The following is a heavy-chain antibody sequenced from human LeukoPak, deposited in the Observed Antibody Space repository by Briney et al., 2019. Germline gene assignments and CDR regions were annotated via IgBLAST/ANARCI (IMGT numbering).Heavy chain of an antibody. J-gene: IGHJ4*02. Sequence: PGGSLRLSCAASGFTFSSYAMSWVRQAPGKGLEWVSAISGSGGSTYYADSVKGRFTISRDNSKNTLYLQMNSLRAEDTAIYYCAKAYTSGWYYFDYWGQGTLVTVSS. V-gene: IGHV3-23*01. CDR1: GFTFSSYA. D-gene: IGHD6-19*01. CDR3: AKAYTSGWYYFDY. CDR2: ISGSGGST.